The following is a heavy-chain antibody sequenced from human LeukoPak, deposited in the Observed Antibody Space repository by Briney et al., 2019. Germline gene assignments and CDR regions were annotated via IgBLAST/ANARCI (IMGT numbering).Heavy chain of an antibody. D-gene: IGHD3-10*01. J-gene: IGHJ6*02. CDR3: AAQYGSGSPYYFYAMDL. CDR2: ISSSGATI. V-gene: IGHV3-48*03. CDR1: GFKFSGHE. Sequence: QPGGSLRLSCAASGFKFSGHEMNWVRQAPGKGLEWVSYISSSGATIQYGHSVRGRFTISRDNAKNSLYLQMDSLRADDTATYYCAAQYGSGSPYYFYAMDLWGQGTTVTVSS.